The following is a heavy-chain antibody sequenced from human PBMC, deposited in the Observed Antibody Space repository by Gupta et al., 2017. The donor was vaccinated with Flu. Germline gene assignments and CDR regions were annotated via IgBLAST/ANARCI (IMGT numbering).Heavy chain of an antibody. CDR3: ARGRVSEYHFDY. D-gene: IGHD2-2*01. J-gene: IGHJ4*02. CDR2: IKHSGST. V-gene: IGHV4-34*01. Sequence: QLQLQQWGAGLLKPSETLSLTCAVYGGSFSGYYWSWIRQPPGKGLEWIGEIKHSGSTNYNPALKRRVTISVDTPKNQFSLKLSSVTAADTAVYYCARGRVSEYHFDYWGQGTLVTVSS. CDR1: GGSFSGYY.